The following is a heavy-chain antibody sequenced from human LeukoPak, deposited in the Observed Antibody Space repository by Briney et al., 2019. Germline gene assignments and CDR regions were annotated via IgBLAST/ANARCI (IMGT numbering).Heavy chain of an antibody. CDR3: ARDFGGYSDFNWGDFDY. CDR2: IWHDGRKT. D-gene: IGHD5-12*01. Sequence: PGGSRRLSCAASGFTFRGYGMHWVRQAPGKGLEWVALIWHDGRKTYYTDSVKGRFTIPRDNPKNTVYLQMNSLRADDTAVYYCARDFGGYSDFNWGDFDYWGQGTLVTVSS. CDR1: GFTFRGYG. J-gene: IGHJ4*02. V-gene: IGHV3-33*01.